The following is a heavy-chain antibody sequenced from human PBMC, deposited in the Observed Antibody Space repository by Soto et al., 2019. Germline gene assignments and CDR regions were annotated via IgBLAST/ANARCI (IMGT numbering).Heavy chain of an antibody. V-gene: IGHV3-13*05. CDR1: GFTFRNYD. CDR2: ISAAGDP. J-gene: IGHJ6*02. CDR3: ARTDRDFYGLDV. Sequence: EVQLVESGGGLVQPGGSLRLSCEASGFTFRNYDMHWVRQGTGKGLEWVSGISAAGDPDYADSVEGRFTISRENAPNSFFLQMNSLRVGDTAVYYFARTDRDFYGLDVWGQGTTVIVSS.